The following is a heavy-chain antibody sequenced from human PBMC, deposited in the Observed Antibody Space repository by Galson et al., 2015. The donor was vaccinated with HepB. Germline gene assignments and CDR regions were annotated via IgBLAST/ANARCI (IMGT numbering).Heavy chain of an antibody. Sequence: SLRLSCAASGFTFSSYWMSWVRQAPGKGLEWVANIKQDGSEKYYVDSVKGRFTISRDNAKNSLYLQMNSLRAEDTAVYYCARDAAVVPAAIPEWSWFDPWGQGTLVTVSS. CDR3: ARDAAVVPAAIPEWSWFDP. J-gene: IGHJ5*02. V-gene: IGHV3-7*03. CDR1: GFTFSSYW. D-gene: IGHD2-2*02. CDR2: IKQDGSEK.